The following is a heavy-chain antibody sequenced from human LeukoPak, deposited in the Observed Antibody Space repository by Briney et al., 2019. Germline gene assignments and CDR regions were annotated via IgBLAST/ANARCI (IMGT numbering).Heavy chain of an antibody. CDR1: GFTFSSYA. CDR3: AKMPVSYSSGWSNFDY. V-gene: IGHV3-23*01. D-gene: IGHD6-19*01. Sequence: TGGSLRLSCAASGFTFSSYAMSWVRQAPGRGLGWVSGISGSGGSTYYADSVKGRFTISRDNSKNTLYLQMNSLRAEDTALYYCAKMPVSYSSGWSNFDYWGQGTLVTVSS. J-gene: IGHJ4*02. CDR2: ISGSGGST.